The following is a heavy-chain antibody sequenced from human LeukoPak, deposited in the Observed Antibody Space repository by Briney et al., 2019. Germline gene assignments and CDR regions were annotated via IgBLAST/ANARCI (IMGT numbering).Heavy chain of an antibody. D-gene: IGHD3-22*01. CDR1: GCSISSYY. CDR3: ARQYYYDGSGPFQN. J-gene: IGHJ1*01. CDR2: IYYSGSTY. Sequence: TPSETLCLTCTASGCSISSYYWSWIRQPPGKGLEWIAYIYYSGSTYYYKPSLKSRVTMSVDTSKNPFSLKLSSVTAADTAVYYCARQYYYDGSGPFQNCGEGTLVTVSS. V-gene: IGHV4-59*08.